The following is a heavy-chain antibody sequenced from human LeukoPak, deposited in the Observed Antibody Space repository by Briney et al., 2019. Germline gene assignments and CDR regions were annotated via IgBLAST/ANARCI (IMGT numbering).Heavy chain of an antibody. CDR2: FHYPGNT. V-gene: IGHV4-39*01. CDR3: ARHWGIAVPGSMGHFDY. J-gene: IGHJ4*02. D-gene: IGHD6-19*01. CDR1: GGSISSSGYS. Sequence: SETLSLTCSVSGGSISSSGYSWGWIRQPPGKELEWIGSFHYPGNTYYNPSLKSRVTISVDTSKNQFSLKLSSVTAADAAVFYCARHWGIAVPGSMGHFDYWGQGSLVIVSS.